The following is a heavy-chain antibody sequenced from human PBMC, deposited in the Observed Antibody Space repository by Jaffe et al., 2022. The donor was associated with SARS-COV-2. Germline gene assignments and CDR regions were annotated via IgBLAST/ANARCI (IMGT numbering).Heavy chain of an antibody. CDR2: IWYDGSNK. J-gene: IGHJ2*01. Sequence: QVQLVESGGGVVQPGRSLRLSCAASGFTFRSYGMHWVRQAPGKGLEWVAVIWYDGSNKYYAESVKGRFTISRDNSKNTLYLQMNSLRAADTAVYYCVRCIGAAAEDYYFDLWGRGTLVIVSS. CDR1: GFTFRSYG. CDR3: VRCIGAAAEDYYFDL. D-gene: IGHD6-13*01. V-gene: IGHV3-33*01.